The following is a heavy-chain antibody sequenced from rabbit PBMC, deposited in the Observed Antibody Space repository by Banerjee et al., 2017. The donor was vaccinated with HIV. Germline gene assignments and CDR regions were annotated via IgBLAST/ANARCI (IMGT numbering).Heavy chain of an antibody. J-gene: IGHJ4*01. CDR3: ARNLHWTTL. CDR1: GFSFSSSYY. D-gene: IGHD2-1*01. V-gene: IGHV1S45*01. CDR2: IYTGSSGST. Sequence: QEQLEESGGGLVQPEGSLTLTCTASGFSFSSSYYMCWVRQAPGKGLEWIGCIYTGSSGSTWYASWAKGRVTISKTSSTTVTLQMTSLTAADTATYFCARNLHWTTLWGPGTLVTVS.